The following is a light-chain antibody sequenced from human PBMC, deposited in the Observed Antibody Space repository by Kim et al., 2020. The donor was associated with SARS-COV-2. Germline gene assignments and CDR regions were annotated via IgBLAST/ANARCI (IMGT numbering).Light chain of an antibody. J-gene: IGLJ3*02. CDR1: SLRSYY. CDR2: GKN. Sequence: SSELTQDPAVSVALGQTVRITCQGDSLRSYYASWYQQKPGQAPVLVIYGKNNRPSGIPDRFSGSSPGNTASLTITGAQAEDEADYYCNSRDSSGNPWVFG. V-gene: IGLV3-19*01. CDR3: NSRDSSGNPWV.